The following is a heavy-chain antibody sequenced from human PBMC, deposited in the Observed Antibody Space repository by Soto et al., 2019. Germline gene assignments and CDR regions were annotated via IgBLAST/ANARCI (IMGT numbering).Heavy chain of an antibody. CDR3: ARDPGYCTNGVCPIFDF. CDR1: GDSVTNYF. J-gene: IGHJ4*02. D-gene: IGHD2-8*01. CDR2: MYHGGRT. V-gene: IGHV4-59*02. Sequence: SETLSLTXTVSGDSVTNYFWSWMRQPPGKGLEWIGHMYHGGRTNYSPSLKSRVTMSLDSSRNQFSLNLSSVTAADTAVYFCARDPGYCTNGVCPIFDFWGQGLLVTVS.